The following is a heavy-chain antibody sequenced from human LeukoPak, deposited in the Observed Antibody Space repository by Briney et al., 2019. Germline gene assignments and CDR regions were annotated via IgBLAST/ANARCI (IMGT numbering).Heavy chain of an antibody. CDR1: GGSISSSSYY. J-gene: IGHJ4*02. V-gene: IGHV4-39*01. Sequence: PSETLSLTCTVSGGSISSSSYYWGWIRQPPGKGLEWIGSISYSGSTYYNPSLKSRVTISVDTSKNQFSLQLTSVTAADTAVYYCARAAPHIDYWGQGTLVTVSS. CDR2: ISYSGST. CDR3: ARAAPHIDY.